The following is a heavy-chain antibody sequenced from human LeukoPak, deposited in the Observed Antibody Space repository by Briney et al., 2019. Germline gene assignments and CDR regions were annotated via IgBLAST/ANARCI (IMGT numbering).Heavy chain of an antibody. Sequence: GGSLRLSCAASGFTFSSYGMHWVRQAPGKGLEWVAFIRYDGSNKYYADSVKGRFTISRDNSKNTLYLQMNSLRAEDTAVYYCAKVWIRAINAFDIWGQGTMVTVSS. D-gene: IGHD3-3*01. V-gene: IGHV3-30*02. CDR3: AKVWIRAINAFDI. J-gene: IGHJ3*02. CDR1: GFTFSSYG. CDR2: IRYDGSNK.